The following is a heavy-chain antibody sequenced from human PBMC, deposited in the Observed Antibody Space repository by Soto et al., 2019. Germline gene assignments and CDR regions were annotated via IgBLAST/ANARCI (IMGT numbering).Heavy chain of an antibody. D-gene: IGHD6-19*01. V-gene: IGHV1-69*13. CDR2: IIPIFGTA. CDR1: VGTFSSYA. Sequence: SLNVSGKASVGTFSSYAISWVRQAPGQGLEWMGGIIPIFGTANYAQKFQGRVTITADESTSTAYMELSSLRSEDTAVYYCAISWAVASGMDVWGQGTTVTVSS. J-gene: IGHJ6*02. CDR3: AISWAVASGMDV.